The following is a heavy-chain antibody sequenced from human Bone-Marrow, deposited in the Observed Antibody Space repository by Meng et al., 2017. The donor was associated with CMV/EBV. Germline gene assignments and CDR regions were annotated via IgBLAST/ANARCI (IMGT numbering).Heavy chain of an antibody. CDR2: MNPNSGNT. CDR3: ARGWVVAWVRIVGAMSY. D-gene: IGHD1-26*01. V-gene: IGHV1-8*01. CDR1: GYTFTSYD. J-gene: IGHJ4*02. Sequence: ASVKVSCKASGYTFTSYDINWVRQATGQGLEWMGWMNPNSGNTGYAQKFQGRVTMTRNTSISTAYMELSSLRSEDTAVYYCARGWVVAWVRIVGAMSYWGQGTLVTVSS.